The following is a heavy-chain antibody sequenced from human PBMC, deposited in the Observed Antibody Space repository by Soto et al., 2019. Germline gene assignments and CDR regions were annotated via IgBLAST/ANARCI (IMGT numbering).Heavy chain of an antibody. CDR1: GFTFSTYW. J-gene: IGHJ4*02. V-gene: IGHV3-74*01. CDR2: INSDGSIT. CDR3: ARERGFHY. Sequence: GGSLRLSCAVSGFTFSTYWMHWVRQAPGKGLVWVSHINSDGSITDYADSVKGRFTVSRDNANNTLYLQMNSLRAEDTAVYYCARERGFHYWGQGTLVTVSS. D-gene: IGHD3-16*01.